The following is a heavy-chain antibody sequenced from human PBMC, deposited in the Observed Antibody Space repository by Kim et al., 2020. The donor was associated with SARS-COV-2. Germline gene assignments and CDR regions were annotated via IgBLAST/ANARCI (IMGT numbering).Heavy chain of an antibody. V-gene: IGHV3-23*01. Sequence: GGSLRLSCAASGFTFSSYAMSWVRQAPGKGLEWVSAISGSGGSTYYADSVKGRFTISRDNSKNTLYLQMNSLRAEDTAVYYCAKDRDDYVWGSYRLPGAPYWYVDLWGRGTLVTVSS. CDR3: AKDRDDYVWGSYRLPGAPYWYVDL. D-gene: IGHD3-16*02. CDR2: ISGSGGST. CDR1: GFTFSSYA. J-gene: IGHJ2*01.